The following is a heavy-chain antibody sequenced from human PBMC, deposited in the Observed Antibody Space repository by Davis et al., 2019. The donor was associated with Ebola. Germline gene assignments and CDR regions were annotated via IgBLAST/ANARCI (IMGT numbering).Heavy chain of an antibody. CDR3: ARGSGGSSWPLYYYYGMDV. CDR2: INHSGST. J-gene: IGHJ6*04. Sequence: MPSETLSLTCAVYGGSFSGYYWSWIRQPPGKGLEWIGEINHSGSTNYNPSLKSPVTISVDTSKNQFSLKLSSVTAADTAVYYCARGSGGSSWPLYYYYGMDVWGKGTTVTVSS. CDR1: GGSFSGYY. D-gene: IGHD6-13*01. V-gene: IGHV4-34*01.